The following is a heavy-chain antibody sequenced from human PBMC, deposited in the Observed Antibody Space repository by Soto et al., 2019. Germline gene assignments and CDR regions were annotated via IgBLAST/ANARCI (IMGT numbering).Heavy chain of an antibody. J-gene: IGHJ6*04. D-gene: IGHD6-13*01. Sequence: GASVKVSCKVSGYTLTELSMHWVRQAPGKGLEWMGGFDPEDGETIYAQKFQGRVTMTEDTSTDTAYMELSSLRSEDTAVYYCATDGGSSSWYFGHYGMEVWGKGTKVTVSS. V-gene: IGHV1-24*01. CDR1: GYTLTELS. CDR3: ATDGGSSSWYFGHYGMEV. CDR2: FDPEDGET.